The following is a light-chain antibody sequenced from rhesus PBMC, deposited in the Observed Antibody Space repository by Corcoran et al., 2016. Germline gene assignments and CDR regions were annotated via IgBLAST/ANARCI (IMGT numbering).Light chain of an antibody. V-gene: IGKV1-25*01. Sequence: DIQMTQSPSSLSASVGDRVTITCRASQGITNDLAWYQQKPGENPKLLIYEASSLQIGIPSRFSGSGSGTDFTLTISSLQSEDFATYYCQHYYSTPYSFGQGTKVEIK. CDR1: QGITND. CDR3: QHYYSTPYS. CDR2: EAS. J-gene: IGKJ2*01.